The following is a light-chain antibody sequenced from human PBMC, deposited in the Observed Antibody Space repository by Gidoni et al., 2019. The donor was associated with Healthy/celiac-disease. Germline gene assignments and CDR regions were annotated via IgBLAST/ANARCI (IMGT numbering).Light chain of an antibody. J-gene: IGKJ4*01. CDR1: QSLLQSNGYNY. Sequence: DIVMTQSPLSLPVTPGEPASITCRSSQSLLQSNGYNYLDWYLQKPGQSPQLLIYLGSNRASGVPDRFNGSGSGTDFTLKISRVEAEDVGVYYCMQALQTPLTFGGGTKVEIK. CDR2: LGS. CDR3: MQALQTPLT. V-gene: IGKV2-28*01.